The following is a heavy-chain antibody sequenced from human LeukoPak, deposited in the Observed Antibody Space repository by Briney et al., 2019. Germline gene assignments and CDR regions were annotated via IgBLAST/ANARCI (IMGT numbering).Heavy chain of an antibody. CDR1: GGSFSGYY. D-gene: IGHD5-12*01. J-gene: IGHJ4*02. CDR2: INHSGST. V-gene: IGHV4-34*01. Sequence: SETLSLTCAVYGGSFSGYYWSWIRQPPGKGLEWIGEINHSGSTNYNPSLKSRVTISVDTSKNQFSLELSSVTAADTAVYYCAREVRWLRSYYFDYWGQGTLVTVSS. CDR3: AREVRWLRSYYFDY.